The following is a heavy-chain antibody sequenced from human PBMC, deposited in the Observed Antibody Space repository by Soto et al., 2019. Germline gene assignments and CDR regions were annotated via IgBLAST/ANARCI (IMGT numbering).Heavy chain of an antibody. J-gene: IGHJ4*02. CDR2: IYYRGTT. V-gene: IGHV4-59*11. CDR1: GVSTSNHY. Sequence: QVQLQESGPGLVKPSETLSLTCSVSGVSTSNHYWTWIRKPPGQGPEWIGCIYYRGTTNYNASLNSRITTSTDTSKNQFSLRLTSVTTADTAVYYCARGGGSPYNDHEFDYWGQGILVNVSS. D-gene: IGHD1-1*01. CDR3: ARGGGSPYNDHEFDY.